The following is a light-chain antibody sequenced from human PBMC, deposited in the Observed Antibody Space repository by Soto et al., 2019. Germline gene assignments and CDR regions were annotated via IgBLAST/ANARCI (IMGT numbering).Light chain of an antibody. Sequence: EIVLTQSPGTLSSSPGERATLSCRASQAIVSRYLAWYQQKPGQAPRLLIYGAASRATGIPDRFSGSGSGTDFTLTISRLEPDDFAVYYCQQYGSSPCTFGPGTKVEIK. CDR3: QQYGSSPCT. V-gene: IGKV3-20*01. CDR1: QAIVSRY. CDR2: GAA. J-gene: IGKJ3*01.